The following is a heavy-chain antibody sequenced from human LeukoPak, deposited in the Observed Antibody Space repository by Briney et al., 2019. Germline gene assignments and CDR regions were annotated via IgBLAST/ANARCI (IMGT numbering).Heavy chain of an antibody. CDR1: GGTFIRYA. CDR3: ARVAVLRHYNLFDP. V-gene: IGHV1-69*05. Sequence: GASVTVSPKPSGGTFIRYAISWGRQAPGQGVGRGGGIIPIVGAANYTQKFQARVTITTDESTSTAYMELSSLRSEDTDVYYCARVAVLRHYNLFDPWGQGTLVTAAS. J-gene: IGHJ5*02. D-gene: IGHD3-3*01. CDR2: IIPIVGAA.